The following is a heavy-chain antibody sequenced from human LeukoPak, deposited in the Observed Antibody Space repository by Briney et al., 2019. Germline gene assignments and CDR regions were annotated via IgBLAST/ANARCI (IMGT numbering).Heavy chain of an antibody. D-gene: IGHD6-19*01. J-gene: IGHJ5*02. CDR1: GGSFSGYY. Sequence: SETLSLTCAVYGGSFSGYYWIWIRQPPGKGLEWIGEINHSGSTNYNPSLKSRVTISVDTSKNQFSLKLSSVTAADTAVYYCARSPWVFIAVAGRRGFDPWGQGTLVTVSS. CDR3: ARSPWVFIAVAGRRGFDP. V-gene: IGHV4-34*01. CDR2: INHSGST.